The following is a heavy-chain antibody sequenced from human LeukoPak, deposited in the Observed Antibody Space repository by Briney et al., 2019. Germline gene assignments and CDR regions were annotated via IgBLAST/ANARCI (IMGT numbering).Heavy chain of an antibody. CDR1: GGTFSSYA. D-gene: IGHD3-3*01. Sequence: ASVKVSCKASGGTFSSYAISWVRQAPGQGLEWMGGIIPIFGTANYAQKFQGRVTITADESTSTAYMELSSLRSEDTAVYYCARGDPAIFGVVTYYYYMDVWGKGTTVTVSS. V-gene: IGHV1-69*01. CDR3: ARGDPAIFGVVTYYYYMDV. CDR2: IIPIFGTA. J-gene: IGHJ6*03.